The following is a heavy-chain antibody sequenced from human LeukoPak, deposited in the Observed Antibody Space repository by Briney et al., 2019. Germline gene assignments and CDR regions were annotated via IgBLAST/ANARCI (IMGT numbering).Heavy chain of an antibody. J-gene: IGHJ4*02. V-gene: IGHV4-59*02. CDR3: ARLDNARGAFDY. CDR1: GGSVSSYF. Sequence: SETLSLTCTVSGGSVSSYFCSWIRQPPGKGLEWIGYMYYSGSTNYNPSLKSRVTMSVDTSKNQFSLRLSSVTAADTAVYYCARLDNARGAFDYWGQRTLVTVSS. D-gene: IGHD2-2*03. CDR2: MYYSGST.